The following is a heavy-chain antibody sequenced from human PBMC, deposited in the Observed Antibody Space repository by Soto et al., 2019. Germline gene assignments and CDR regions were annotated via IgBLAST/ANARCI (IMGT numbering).Heavy chain of an antibody. D-gene: IGHD3-10*01. V-gene: IGHV3-23*01. CDR2: VGGGGDNT. CDR1: GFTFSSYS. Sequence: EVQLLESGGGLVQPGGSLRLSCAASGFTFSSYSMNWVRQAPGKGLEWVAGVGGGGDNTFYADSVKGRFTISRDDSKNALYLQTDSLRAEDTAVYLGAKRVSGSVRSPPLINYGGQGTLVTVSS. J-gene: IGHJ4*02. CDR3: AKRVSGSVRSPPLINY.